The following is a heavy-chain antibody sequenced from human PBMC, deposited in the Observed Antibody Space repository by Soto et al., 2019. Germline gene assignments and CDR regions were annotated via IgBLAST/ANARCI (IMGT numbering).Heavy chain of an antibody. V-gene: IGHV1-24*01. CDR3: ATGDWTTVSVLLYFDY. D-gene: IGHD4-17*01. Sequence: ASVKVSCKVSGYTLTELSMHWVRQAPGKGLEWMGGFDPEDGETIYAQKFQGRVTMTEDTSTDTAYMELSSLRSEDTAVYYCATGDWTTVSVLLYFDYWGQGTLVTVSA. CDR2: FDPEDGET. J-gene: IGHJ4*02. CDR1: GYTLTELS.